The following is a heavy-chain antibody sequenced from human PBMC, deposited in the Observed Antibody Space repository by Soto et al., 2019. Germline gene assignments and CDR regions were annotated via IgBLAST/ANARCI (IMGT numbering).Heavy chain of an antibody. CDR2: ISGSGGST. Sequence: EVQLLESGGGLVQPGGSLRLSCAASGFTFSSYAMSWVRQAPGKGLEWVSTISGSGGSTYYADSVKGRFTISRDNSKNTLYLQMNSLRAEDTAVYYCAKDGSPHSGISRGSLFRNEIVLVTTAPDYCGQGTLVTVSS. J-gene: IGHJ4*02. CDR1: GFTFSSYA. D-gene: IGHD3-22*01. V-gene: IGHV3-23*01. CDR3: AKDGSPHSGISRGSLFRNEIVLVTTAPDY.